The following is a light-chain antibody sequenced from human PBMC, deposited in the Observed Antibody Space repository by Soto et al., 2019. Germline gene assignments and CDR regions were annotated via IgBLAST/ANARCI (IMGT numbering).Light chain of an antibody. J-gene: IGLJ2*01. Sequence: NFMLTQPHSVSESPGKTVTISCTRSSGSIASNYVQWYQQRPGSSPPTVIYGDNQRPSGVPDRFSGSIDSSSNSASLTISGLKTEDEADYYCQSYDSSTVVFGGGTKLTVL. V-gene: IGLV6-57*01. CDR3: QSYDSSTVV. CDR1: SGSIASNY. CDR2: GDN.